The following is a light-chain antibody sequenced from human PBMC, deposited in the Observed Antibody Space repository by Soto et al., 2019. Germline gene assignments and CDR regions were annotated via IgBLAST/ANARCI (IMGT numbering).Light chain of an antibody. V-gene: IGKV3-20*01. CDR1: QSLSSNY. Sequence: EIVLTQSPGTLSLSPGERATFSCMASQSLSSNYLTWYQHKHGQAPRLLIYGTSSRATCIPDRFSGSGSGTEFTLTITRLEHEDLAVYFFQHFVSSPPRYTFGQGTKLEIK. CDR3: QHFVSSPPRYT. CDR2: GTS. J-gene: IGKJ2*01.